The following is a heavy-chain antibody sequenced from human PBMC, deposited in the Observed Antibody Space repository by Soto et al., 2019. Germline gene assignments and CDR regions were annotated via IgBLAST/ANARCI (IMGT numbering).Heavy chain of an antibody. Sequence: ASVKVSCKASGYTLTSYYMHWVRQAPGQGLEWMGIINPSGGSTSYAQKFQGRVTMTRDTSTSTVYMELSSLRSEDTAVYYCARDLGRWLQSMSDAFDIWGQGTMVTVSS. CDR3: ARDLGRWLQSMSDAFDI. V-gene: IGHV1-46*03. J-gene: IGHJ3*02. CDR2: INPSGGST. CDR1: GYTLTSYY. D-gene: IGHD5-12*01.